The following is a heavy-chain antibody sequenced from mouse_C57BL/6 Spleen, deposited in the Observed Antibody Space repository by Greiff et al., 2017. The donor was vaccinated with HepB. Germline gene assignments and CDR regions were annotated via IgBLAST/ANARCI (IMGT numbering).Heavy chain of an antibody. CDR2: IWSGGST. D-gene: IGHD2-4*01. CDR3: AKGNYDYEGFAY. CDR1: GFSLTSYG. J-gene: IGHJ3*01. V-gene: IGHV2-4*01. Sequence: VNVVESGPGLVQPSQSLSITCTVPGFSLTSYGVHWVRQPPGKGLEWLGVIWSGGSTDYNAAFISRLSISKDNSKSQVFFKMNSLQADDTAIYYCAKGNYDYEGFAYWGQGTLVTVSA.